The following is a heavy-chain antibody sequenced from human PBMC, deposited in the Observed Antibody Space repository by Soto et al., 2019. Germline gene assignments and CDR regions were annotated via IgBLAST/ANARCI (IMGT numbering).Heavy chain of an antibody. Sequence: EVQLAESGGGMVQPGGSLRLSWVASGFTLITYEMHWVRKAQGKGLEYVSSIRSNGGTTYYGNSVKGRFTISRDNSKNTLYLQMGSLRAEDMAVYYCVRRVSGNYDYWGQGTLVTVSS. CDR3: VRRVSGNYDY. CDR1: GFTLITYE. J-gene: IGHJ4*02. D-gene: IGHD1-7*01. V-gene: IGHV3-64*01. CDR2: IRSNGGTT.